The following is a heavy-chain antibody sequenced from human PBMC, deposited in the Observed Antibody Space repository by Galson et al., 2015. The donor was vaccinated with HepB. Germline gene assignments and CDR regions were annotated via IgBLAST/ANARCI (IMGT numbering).Heavy chain of an antibody. CDR3: ARDCGLYGASGSCLDY. J-gene: IGHJ4*02. Sequence: SLRLSCAASGFSFSSYNMDWVRQAPGKGLEWVSSISSGSSYIYYSDSLKGRFTISRDNAKSSLYLQMSSLRADDTAVYFCARDCGLYGASGSCLDYWGRGTLVTVSS. V-gene: IGHV3-21*01. D-gene: IGHD5-12*01. CDR1: GFSFSSYN. CDR2: ISSGSSYI.